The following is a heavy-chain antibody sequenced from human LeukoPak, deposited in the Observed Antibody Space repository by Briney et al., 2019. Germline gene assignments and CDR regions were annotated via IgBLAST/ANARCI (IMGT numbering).Heavy chain of an antibody. Sequence: ASVKVSCKASGGTFSSYAISWVRQAPGQGLEWMGRIIPILGIANYAQKFQGRVTITADKSTSTAYMELSSLRSEDTAVYYCARSIAARLNDAFDIWGQGIMVTVSS. CDR1: GGTFSSYA. CDR2: IIPILGIA. J-gene: IGHJ3*02. V-gene: IGHV1-69*04. CDR3: ARSIAARLNDAFDI. D-gene: IGHD6-6*01.